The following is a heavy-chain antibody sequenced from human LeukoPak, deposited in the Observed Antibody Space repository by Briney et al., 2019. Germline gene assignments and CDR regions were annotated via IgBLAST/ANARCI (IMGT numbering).Heavy chain of an antibody. V-gene: IGHV4-61*01. Sequence: PSETLSLTCTVSGYSISSGYYWSWIRQPPGKGLEWIGYIYYSGSTNYNPSLKSRVTMSIDTSNNQFSLRLRFVTAADTAVYYCARDSGTTGEVRFDPWGQGTLVTVSS. J-gene: IGHJ5*02. CDR1: GYSISSGYY. CDR3: ARDSGTTGEVRFDP. D-gene: IGHD3-10*01. CDR2: IYYSGST.